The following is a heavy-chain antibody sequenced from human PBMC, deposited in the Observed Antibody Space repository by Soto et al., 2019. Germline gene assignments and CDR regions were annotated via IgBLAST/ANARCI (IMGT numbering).Heavy chain of an antibody. CDR1: GGSISSYY. Sequence: QVQLQESGPGLVKPSETLSLTCTVSGGSISSYYWSWIRQPPGKGLEWIGFIFYSGSTSYNPSTTSRVTISIDTSEYQFSLKLNSVTAADTAVYYCASMIGDPVLSFDSWGQGTLVAVSS. D-gene: IGHD3-10*02. CDR2: IFYSGST. J-gene: IGHJ5*01. CDR3: ASMIGDPVLSFDS. V-gene: IGHV4-59*01.